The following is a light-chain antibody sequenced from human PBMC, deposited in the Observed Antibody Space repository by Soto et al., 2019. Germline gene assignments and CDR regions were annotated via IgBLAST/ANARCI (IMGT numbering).Light chain of an antibody. V-gene: IGKV3-20*01. J-gene: IGKJ1*01. Sequence: EIVLTQSPATLSLSPGERATLSCRASPSFTNYLAWYQQKPGQAPRLLIYGAFNRATGIPARFSDSGSGTDFTLTISRLEPEDFAVYYCQQYGSSPLTFGQGTKVDI. CDR2: GAF. CDR3: QQYGSSPLT. CDR1: PSFTNY.